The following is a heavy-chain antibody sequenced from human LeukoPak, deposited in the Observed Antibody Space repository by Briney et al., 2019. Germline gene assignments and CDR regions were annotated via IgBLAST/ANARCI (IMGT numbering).Heavy chain of an antibody. CDR3: ARDCEWCGSGSYPTLLFRYYGMDV. J-gene: IGHJ6*02. CDR1: GFTFSSYS. D-gene: IGHD3-10*01. V-gene: IGHV3-48*01. CDR2: ISSSSSTI. Sequence: GGSLRLSCAAAGFTFSSYSMNWVRQAPGKGLEWVSYISSSSSTIYYADSVKGRFTISRDNAKNSLYLQMNSLRAEDTAVYYCARDCEWCGSGSYPTLLFRYYGMDVWGQGATVTVSS.